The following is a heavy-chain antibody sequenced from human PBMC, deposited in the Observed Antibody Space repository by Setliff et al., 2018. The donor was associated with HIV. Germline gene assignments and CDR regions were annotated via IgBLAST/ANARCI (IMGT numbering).Heavy chain of an antibody. V-gene: IGHV3-48*01. CDR1: GFTFSDCS. J-gene: IGHJ4*02. Sequence: GGSLRLSCAASGFTFSDCSMNWVRQAPGKGLEWISYITSTGSTIFYADSVKGRFTISRDNSKNTLFLQMSSLRAEDTAIYYCARGSYGSFDYWGLGTLVTVSS. CDR3: ARGSYGSFDY. CDR2: ITSTGSTI. D-gene: IGHD3-10*01.